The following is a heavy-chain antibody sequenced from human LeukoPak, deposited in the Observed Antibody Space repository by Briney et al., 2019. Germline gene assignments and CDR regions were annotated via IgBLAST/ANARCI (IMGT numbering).Heavy chain of an antibody. CDR2: IYYDRST. J-gene: IGHJ4*02. D-gene: IGHD4-17*01. CDR3: AKTGKTLLDYDFDY. V-gene: IGHV4-39*07. Sequence: SETLSLTCTVSGDSLSSSTYYWGWIRQPPGKGLVWIGNIYYDRSTYYNPSLKSRVTISVDTSKNQFSLKVNSVTAADTAVYYCAKTGKTLLDYDFDYWGQGTLVTVSS. CDR1: GDSLSSSTYY.